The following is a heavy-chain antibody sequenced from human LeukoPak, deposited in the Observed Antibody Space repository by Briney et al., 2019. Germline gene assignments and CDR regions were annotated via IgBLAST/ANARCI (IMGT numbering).Heavy chain of an antibody. CDR1: GDSVSTASNA. CDR3: ARDPSTARDALDV. J-gene: IGHJ6*02. V-gene: IGHV6-1*01. Sequence: SQTLSLTCAISGDSVSTASNAWYWIRQSPSRGLEWLGRTYYNSKWYTDYAVSVSGRTTINPDTSRNQLSLQLSFVTPEDTAVYYCARDPSTARDALDVWGQGTTVTVSS. CDR2: TYYNSKWYT. D-gene: IGHD6-6*01.